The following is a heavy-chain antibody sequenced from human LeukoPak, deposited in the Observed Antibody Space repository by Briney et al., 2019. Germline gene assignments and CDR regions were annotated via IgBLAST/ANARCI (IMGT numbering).Heavy chain of an antibody. J-gene: IGHJ4*02. V-gene: IGHV3-53*01. CDR1: GFTVSSNY. Sequence: GGSLRLSCAASGFTVSSNYMSWVRQAPGKGLEWVSVIYSGGSTYYADSVKGRFTISRDNSKNTLYLQMNSLRAEDTAVYYCARDQVVGAIYYFDYWGQGTLVTVSS. CDR2: IYSGGST. D-gene: IGHD1-26*01. CDR3: ARDQVVGAIYYFDY.